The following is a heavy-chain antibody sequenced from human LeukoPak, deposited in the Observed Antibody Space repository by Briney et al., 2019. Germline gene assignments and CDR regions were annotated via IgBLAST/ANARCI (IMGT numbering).Heavy chain of an antibody. V-gene: IGHV4-61*02. CDR2: IYTSGST. CDR3: VRADYGGKTAYYYYYMDV. D-gene: IGHD4-23*01. J-gene: IGHJ6*03. CDR1: GGSISSGSYY. Sequence: SETLSLTCTVSGGSISSGSYYWSWIRQPAGKGLEWIGRIYTSGSTNYNPSLKSRVTISVDTSKNQFSLKLSSVTAADTAVYYCVRADYGGKTAYYYYYMDVWGKGTTVTVSS.